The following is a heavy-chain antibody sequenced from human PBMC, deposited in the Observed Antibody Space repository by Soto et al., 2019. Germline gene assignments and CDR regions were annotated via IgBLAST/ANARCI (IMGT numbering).Heavy chain of an antibody. V-gene: IGHV1-18*04. CDR1: GYTFTSYG. CDR2: ISAYNGNT. Sequence: GASVKVSCKASGYTFTSYGISWVRQAPGQGLEWMGWISAYNGNTNYAQKLQGRATMTTDTSTSTAYMELRSLRSDDTAVYYCATNMIADWYFDLWGRGTLVTVSS. D-gene: IGHD3-22*01. CDR3: ATNMIADWYFDL. J-gene: IGHJ2*01.